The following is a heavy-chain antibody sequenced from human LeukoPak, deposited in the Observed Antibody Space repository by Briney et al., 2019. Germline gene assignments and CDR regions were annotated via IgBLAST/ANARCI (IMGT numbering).Heavy chain of an antibody. V-gene: IGHV1-46*01. J-gene: IGHJ4*02. Sequence: ASVKVSCKASGYTFTSYYMHWVRQAPGQGLGWMGIINPSGCSTSYAQKFQGRVTMTRDTSTSTVYMELSSLRSEDTAVYYCARGAFGGVIFQHYFDYWGQGTLVTVSS. CDR3: ARGAFGGVIFQHYFDY. CDR2: INPSGCST. D-gene: IGHD3-16*02. CDR1: GYTFTSYY.